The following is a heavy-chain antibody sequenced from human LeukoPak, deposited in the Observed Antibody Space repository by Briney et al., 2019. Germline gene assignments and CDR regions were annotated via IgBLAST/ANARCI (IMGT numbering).Heavy chain of an antibody. D-gene: IGHD2-21*01. Sequence: GGSLRLSCAASGFTFSGYAMSWVRQAPGKGLEWVSTISGSGGSTYYADSVKGRFTISRDNSKNTLYLQMNSLRAEDTAVYCCAKDLWAMAFDYWGQGTLVTVSS. CDR2: ISGSGGST. V-gene: IGHV3-23*01. CDR1: GFTFSGYA. CDR3: AKDLWAMAFDY. J-gene: IGHJ4*02.